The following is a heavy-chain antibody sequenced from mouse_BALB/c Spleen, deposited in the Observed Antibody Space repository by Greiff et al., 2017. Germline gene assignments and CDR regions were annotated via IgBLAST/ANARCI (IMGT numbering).Heavy chain of an antibody. D-gene: IGHD2-1*01. Sequence: EVKLVESGGGLVKLGGSLKLSCAASGFTFSSYYMSWVRQTPEKRLELVAAINSNGGSTYYPDTVKGRFTISRDNAKNTLYLQMSSLKSEDTALYYCASRYGNYAHYAMDYWGQGTSVTVSS. J-gene: IGHJ4*01. V-gene: IGHV5-6-2*01. CDR2: INSNGGST. CDR3: ASRYGNYAHYAMDY. CDR1: GFTFSSYY.